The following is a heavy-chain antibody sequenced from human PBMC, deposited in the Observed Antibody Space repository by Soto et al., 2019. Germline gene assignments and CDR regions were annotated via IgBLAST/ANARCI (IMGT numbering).Heavy chain of an antibody. CDR1: GFTFNLYG. CDR2: IWYDGSGR. CDR3: ARDIAVSRLDY. V-gene: IGHV3-33*01. Sequence: QVQLVESGGGVVQPGRSLRLSCAASGFTFNLYGMQWVRQAPGKGLEWVAMIWYDGSGRFYGDSVKGRFTVSRDNSKNSLYLDMKSMRAEDTAVYYCARDIAVSRLDYWGQRTLVTVSS. J-gene: IGHJ4*02. D-gene: IGHD6-19*01.